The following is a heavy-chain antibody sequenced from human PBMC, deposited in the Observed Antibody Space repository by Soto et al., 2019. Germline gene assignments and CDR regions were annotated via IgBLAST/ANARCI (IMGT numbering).Heavy chain of an antibody. Sequence: SDTLSLTCTVSGGSISSSSYYWGWIRQPPGKGLEWIGSIYYSGSTYYNPSLKSRVTISVDTSKNQFSLKLSSVTAADTAVYYCARRLHCSSTSCYAADYYYYMDVWGKGTTVTVSS. J-gene: IGHJ6*03. D-gene: IGHD2-2*01. CDR3: ARRLHCSSTSCYAADYYYYMDV. CDR1: GGSISSSSYY. CDR2: IYYSGST. V-gene: IGHV4-39*01.